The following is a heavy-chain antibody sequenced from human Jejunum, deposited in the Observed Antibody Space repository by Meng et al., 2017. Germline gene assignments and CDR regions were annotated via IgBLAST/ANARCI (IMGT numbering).Heavy chain of an antibody. CDR1: GGSISSGGYY. V-gene: IGHV4-61*02. CDR2: IYTSGTI. D-gene: IGHD3-9*01. J-gene: IGHJ3*02. CDR3: ARVQANYDILSGLLRFDAFDI. Sequence: LRLSCTVAGGSISSGGYYWNWIRLPAGKGLEWIGRIYTSGTINYNPSLKSRVTISIDTSKNQLYLKLNSVTAADTAVYYCARVQANYDILSGLLRFDAFDIWAKGQWSPSPQ.